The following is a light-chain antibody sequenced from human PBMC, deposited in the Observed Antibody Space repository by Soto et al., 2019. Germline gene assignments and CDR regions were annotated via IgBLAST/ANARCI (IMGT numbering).Light chain of an antibody. V-gene: IGKV3-20*01. CDR1: QSVSSDY. J-gene: IGKJ1*01. Sequence: EIVLTQSPGTLSLSPGERATLSCRASQSVSSDYLAWYQQKPGQAPRLLIYGASSRATGIPDRFSGSGSGTDFTLTISRLEPEDFAGYYCQQYGNTPMTFGQGTKVEIK. CDR3: QQYGNTPMT. CDR2: GAS.